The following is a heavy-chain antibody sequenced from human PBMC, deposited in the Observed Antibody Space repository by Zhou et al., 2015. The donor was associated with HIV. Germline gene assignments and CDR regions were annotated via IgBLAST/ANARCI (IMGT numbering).Heavy chain of an antibody. V-gene: IGHV1-8*01. Sequence: QVQLVQSGAEVKKPGASVKVSCKASGYTFTSYEINWVRQVTGQGLEWMGWMDPKSGNTGYAQKFQGSVTMTRSTSINTAYMELSSLRPDDTAIYYCARGVSNWGTYLFDVWGHGTLVTVSS. D-gene: IGHD7-27*01. J-gene: IGHJ3*01. CDR3: ARGVSNWGTYLFDV. CDR1: GYTFTSYE. CDR2: MDPKSGNT.